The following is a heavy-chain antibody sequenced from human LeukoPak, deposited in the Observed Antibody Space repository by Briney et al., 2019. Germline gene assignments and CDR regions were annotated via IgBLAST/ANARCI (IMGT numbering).Heavy chain of an antibody. CDR3: ARRDDY. CDR1: GGSFSDYS. J-gene: IGHJ4*02. V-gene: IGHV4-34*01. CDR2: INHSGST. Sequence: SETLSLSCTVSGGSFSDYSWSWIRQPPGKGLEWIGEINHSGSTNYNPSLKSGVTISVDTSKNQFSLKLSSVTAADTAVYYCARRDDYWGQGTLVTVSS.